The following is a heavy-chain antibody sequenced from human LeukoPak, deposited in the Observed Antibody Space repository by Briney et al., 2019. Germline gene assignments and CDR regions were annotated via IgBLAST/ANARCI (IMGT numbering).Heavy chain of an antibody. V-gene: IGHV3-23*01. Sequence: PGGSLRLSCAASGFTFTGYAMSWVRQAPGKGLEWVSAISGSGHSTDYADSVKGRFTISRDNAKNSLYLQMNSLRAEDTALYYCARAASAYCGGDCYWYYFDYWGQGTLVTVSS. D-gene: IGHD2-21*02. CDR3: ARAASAYCGGDCYWYYFDY. J-gene: IGHJ4*02. CDR1: GFTFTGYA. CDR2: ISGSGHST.